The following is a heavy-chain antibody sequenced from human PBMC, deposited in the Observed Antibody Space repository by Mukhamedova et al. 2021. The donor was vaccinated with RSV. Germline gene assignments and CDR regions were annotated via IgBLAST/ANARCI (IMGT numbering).Heavy chain of an antibody. J-gene: IGHJ4*02. D-gene: IGHD5-18*01. Sequence: PPGKGLEWIGEINHSGSTNYNPSLKSRVTISVDTSKNQFSLKLSSVTAADTAVYYCARWRSGGYSYGYWFDYWGQGTLV. V-gene: IGHV4-34*01. CDR2: INHSGST. CDR3: ARWRSGGYSYGYWFDY.